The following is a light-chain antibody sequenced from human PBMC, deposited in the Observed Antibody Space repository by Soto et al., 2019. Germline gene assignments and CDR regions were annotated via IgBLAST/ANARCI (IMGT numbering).Light chain of an antibody. V-gene: IGLV1-40*01. Sequence: QAVVTQPPSVSGAPGQRVTISCTGSSSNIGAGYDVHWYQQLPGTAPKLLIYGNSNRPSGVPDRFSGSKSGTSASLAITGLQADDEADYYCQSYDSSFHVVFGGGTKLTVL. CDR3: QSYDSSFHVV. CDR2: GNS. CDR1: SSNIGAGYD. J-gene: IGLJ2*01.